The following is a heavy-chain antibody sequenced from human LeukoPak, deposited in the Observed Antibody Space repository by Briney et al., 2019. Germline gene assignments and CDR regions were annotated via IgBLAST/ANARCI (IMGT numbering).Heavy chain of an antibody. J-gene: IGHJ6*03. CDR1: GGTFSSYA. Sequence: GSSVKVSCKASGGTFSSYAISWVRQAPGQGLEWMGGIIPIFGTANYAQKFQGRVTITTDESTSTAYMELSSLRSEDTAVHYCARAVVVPAATAYYYYYYYMDVWSKGTTVTVSS. CDR2: IIPIFGTA. V-gene: IGHV1-69*05. D-gene: IGHD2-2*01. CDR3: ARAVVVPAATAYYYYYYYMDV.